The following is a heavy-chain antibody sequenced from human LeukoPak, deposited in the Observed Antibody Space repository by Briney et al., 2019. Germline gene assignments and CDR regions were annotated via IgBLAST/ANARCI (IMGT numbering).Heavy chain of an antibody. V-gene: IGHV4-4*07. CDR1: GASISSYY. CDR2: IYTSGST. Sequence: SETLSLTCTVSGASISSYYWSWIRQPAGKGLEWIGRIYTSGSTNYNPSVKSRVTISVDKSKNQFSLKLSSVTAAVTAVYYCARDYFDSSGYYGRGGYYYMDVWGKGTTVTVSS. D-gene: IGHD3-22*01. J-gene: IGHJ6*03. CDR3: ARDYFDSSGYYGRGGYYYMDV.